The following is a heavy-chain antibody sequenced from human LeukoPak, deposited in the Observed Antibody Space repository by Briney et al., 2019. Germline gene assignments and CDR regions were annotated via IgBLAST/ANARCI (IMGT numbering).Heavy chain of an antibody. CDR2: IHYGGTT. V-gene: IGHV4-59*01. D-gene: IGHD4-11*01. J-gene: IGHJ6*03. CDR1: GAYISSYY. CDR3: AGLTTRYYFMDV. Sequence: SETLSLTCTVSGAYISSYYWTWIRQSPGKGLEWIGYIHYGGTTNYSPSLKSRVIMSVDTAKSQFSLKMSSVTAADTAVYYCAGLTTRYYFMDVWGKGATVTVSS.